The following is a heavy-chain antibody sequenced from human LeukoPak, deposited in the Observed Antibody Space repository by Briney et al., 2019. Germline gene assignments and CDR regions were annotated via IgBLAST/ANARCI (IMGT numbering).Heavy chain of an antibody. Sequence: DPGGSLRLSCAVSGFTVSSNYMSWVRQAPGKGLEWVSVIYSGGSTYYADSVKGRFTFSRDNSKNTLYLQMNSLRAEDTAVYYCAGLTYYYDSSGYPIDYWGQGTLVTVSS. CDR1: GFTVSSNY. D-gene: IGHD3-22*01. CDR3: AGLTYYYDSSGYPIDY. J-gene: IGHJ4*02. CDR2: IYSGGST. V-gene: IGHV3-53*01.